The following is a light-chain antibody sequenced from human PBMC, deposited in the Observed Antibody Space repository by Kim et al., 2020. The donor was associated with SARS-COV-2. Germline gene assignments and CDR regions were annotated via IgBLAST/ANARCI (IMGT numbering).Light chain of an antibody. Sequence: GQSATISCTGTSSNVGGYNYVSWYQQHPGKAPKLMIYDVSKRPSGVPDRFSGSKSGTTASLTISGLQAEDEADYHCCSYTGNYTLVFGGGTQLTVL. CDR2: DVS. V-gene: IGLV2-11*01. J-gene: IGLJ3*02. CDR3: CSYTGNYTLV. CDR1: SSNVGGYNY.